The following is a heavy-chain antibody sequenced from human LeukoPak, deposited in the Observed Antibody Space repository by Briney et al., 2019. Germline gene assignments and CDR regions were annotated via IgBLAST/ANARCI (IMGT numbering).Heavy chain of an antibody. CDR2: IFGSGGSA. CDR3: GKTTIGYSSGRYPGWPVDS. Sequence: GSLRLSCAASGFTFNTYAMHWVRQAPGKGLEWVSGIFGSGGSAHYADSVKGRFTISRDNSKNTVYLQMDSLRVEDTAVYYCGKTTIGYSSGRYPGWPVDSWGQGTLVTVSS. J-gene: IGHJ4*02. CDR1: GFTFNTYA. V-gene: IGHV3-23*01. D-gene: IGHD6-19*01.